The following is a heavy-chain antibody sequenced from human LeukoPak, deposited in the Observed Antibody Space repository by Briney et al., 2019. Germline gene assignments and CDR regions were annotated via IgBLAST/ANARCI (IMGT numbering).Heavy chain of an antibody. Sequence: GGSLRLSCAASGFTFSSYAMSWVRQAPGKGLEWVSAISGSGGSTYYADSVKGRFTISRDNSKNTLYLQMNSLRAEVTAVYYCAKAIVVVVAAKSYYYYGMDVWGKGTTVTVSS. J-gene: IGHJ6*04. CDR1: GFTFSSYA. CDR3: AKAIVVVVAAKSYYYYGMDV. D-gene: IGHD2-15*01. V-gene: IGHV3-23*01. CDR2: ISGSGGST.